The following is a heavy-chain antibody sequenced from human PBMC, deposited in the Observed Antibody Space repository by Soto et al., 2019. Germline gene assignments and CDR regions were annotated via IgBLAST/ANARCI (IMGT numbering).Heavy chain of an antibody. J-gene: IGHJ2*01. V-gene: IGHV3-30*18. Sequence: GGSLRLSGAASGFTVSSYGMHWVRQAPGKGLEWVAVISYDGSNKYYADSVKGRFTISRDNSKNTLYLQMDSLRAEDTAVYYCAKDGGSSRPPYWYFDLWGRGTLVTVSS. D-gene: IGHD6-13*01. CDR1: GFTVSSYG. CDR3: AKDGGSSRPPYWYFDL. CDR2: ISYDGSNK.